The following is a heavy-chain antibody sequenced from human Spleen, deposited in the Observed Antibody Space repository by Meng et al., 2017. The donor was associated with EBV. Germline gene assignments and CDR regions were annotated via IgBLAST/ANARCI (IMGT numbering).Heavy chain of an antibody. J-gene: IGHJ4*02. V-gene: IGHV1-3*01. Sequence: VQLVESGAEVKKPGALVKISCKASGYSFIRYAMHWVRQTPGQRLDWLGWINADNGDTKYSQKFQDRVTITRDTSASIVYLELSSLGSADTGVYYCSKDQSASRGTGFDYWGQGTLVTVSS. CDR2: INADNGDT. D-gene: IGHD2-8*02. CDR3: SKDQSASRGTGFDY. CDR1: GYSFIRYA.